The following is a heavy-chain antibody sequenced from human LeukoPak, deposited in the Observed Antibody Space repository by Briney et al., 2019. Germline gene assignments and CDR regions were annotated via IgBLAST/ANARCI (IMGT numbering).Heavy chain of an antibody. V-gene: IGHV3-23*01. CDR1: GFTFSSYW. D-gene: IGHD6-19*01. CDR2: ISGSGGST. CDR3: AKDRGIAVAENHFDY. J-gene: IGHJ4*02. Sequence: GGSLRLSCAASGFTFSSYWMSWVRQAPGKGLEWVSAISGSGGSTYYADSVKGRFTISRDNSKNTLYLQMNSLRAEDTAVYYCAKDRGIAVAENHFDYWGQGTLVTVSS.